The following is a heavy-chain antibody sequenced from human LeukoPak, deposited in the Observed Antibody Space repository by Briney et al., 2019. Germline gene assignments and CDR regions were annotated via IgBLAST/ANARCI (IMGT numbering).Heavy chain of an antibody. Sequence: GGSLRLSCAVSGLTLSTNYMTWVCQAPGKGLGCVSVIYGGGSTYYADPVKGQFTISRDNSKNTLYLQMNSLRAEDAAVYYCAGGGSCYGGTYWGQGTLVTVSS. D-gene: IGHD2-15*01. CDR3: AGGGSCYGGTY. J-gene: IGHJ4*02. CDR1: GLTLSTNY. CDR2: IYGGGST. V-gene: IGHV3-66*02.